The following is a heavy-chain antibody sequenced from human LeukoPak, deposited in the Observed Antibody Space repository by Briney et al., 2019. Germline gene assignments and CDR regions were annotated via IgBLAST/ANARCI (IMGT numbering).Heavy chain of an antibody. J-gene: IGHJ4*02. D-gene: IGHD3-3*01. CDR1: GGSFSGYC. Sequence: SETLSLTCAVYGGSFSGYCWSWIRQPPGKGLEWIGEINHSGSINYNPSLKSRVTISVDTSKNQFSLKLNSVTAADTAVYYCARRVFGAVTIDYWGRGALVTVSS. CDR2: INHSGSI. CDR3: ARRVFGAVTIDY. V-gene: IGHV4-34*01.